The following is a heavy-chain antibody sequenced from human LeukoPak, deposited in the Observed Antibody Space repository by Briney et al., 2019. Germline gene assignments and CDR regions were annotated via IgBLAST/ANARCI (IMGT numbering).Heavy chain of an antibody. D-gene: IGHD6-13*01. CDR2: ISSSSSYI. V-gene: IGHV3-21*01. CDR3: GAAGLGGYYMDG. J-gene: IGHJ6*03. Sequence: GGSLRLSCAASGFTFSSYSMNWVRQAPGKGLEWVSSISSSSSYIYYADSVKGRFTISRDNAKNSLYLQMNSLRAEDTAVYYLGAAGLGGYYMDGWGKGTTVTVS. CDR1: GFTFSSYS.